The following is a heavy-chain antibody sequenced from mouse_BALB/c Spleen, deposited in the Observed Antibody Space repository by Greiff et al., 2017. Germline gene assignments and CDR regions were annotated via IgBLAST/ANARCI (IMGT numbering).Heavy chain of an antibody. V-gene: IGHV1-87*01. Sequence: VQLQQSGAELARPGASVKLSCKASGYTFTSYWMQWVKQRPGQGLEWIGAIYPGDGDTRYTQKFKGKATLTADKSSSTAYMQLSSLASEDSAVYYCAREEAYGNYDAMDYWGQGTSVTVSS. J-gene: IGHJ4*01. D-gene: IGHD2-1*01. CDR1: GYTFTSYW. CDR2: IYPGDGDT. CDR3: AREEAYGNYDAMDY.